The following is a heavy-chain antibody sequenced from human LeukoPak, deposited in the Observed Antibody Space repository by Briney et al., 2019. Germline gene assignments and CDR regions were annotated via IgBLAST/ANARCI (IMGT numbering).Heavy chain of an antibody. V-gene: IGHV7-4-1*02. CDR1: GYSFTSYA. D-gene: IGHD6-13*01. Sequence: ASVKVSCKASGYSFTSYAMNWVRQAPGQGLEWMGWINTNTGNPTYAQGFIGRFVFSLDTSVSTAYLQISSLKAEDTAVYYCASSFGRYSSSWYGAFDIWGQGTMVTVSS. CDR3: ASSFGRYSSSWYGAFDI. J-gene: IGHJ3*02. CDR2: INTNTGNP.